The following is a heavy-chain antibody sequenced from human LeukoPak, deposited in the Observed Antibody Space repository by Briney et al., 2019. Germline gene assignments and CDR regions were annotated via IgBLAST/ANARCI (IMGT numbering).Heavy chain of an antibody. CDR3: ARGASDILTGYSNAFQWYFDL. CDR2: ISAYNGNT. V-gene: IGHV1-18*01. D-gene: IGHD3-9*01. Sequence: ASVKVSCKASGYTFTSYGISWVRQAPGQGLEWMGWISAYNGNTNYAQKLQGRVTMTTDTSTSTAYMELRSLRSDDTAVYYCARGASDILTGYSNAFQWYFDLWGRGTLDTVSS. J-gene: IGHJ2*01. CDR1: GYTFTSYG.